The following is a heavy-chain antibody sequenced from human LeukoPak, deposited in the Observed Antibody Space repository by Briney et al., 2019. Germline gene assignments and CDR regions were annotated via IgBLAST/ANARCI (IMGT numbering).Heavy chain of an antibody. D-gene: IGHD2-2*01. CDR1: GGSFSGYY. CDR3: ARGLGYCSSTSCYRYNWNYDAFDI. V-gene: IGHV4-34*01. Sequence: SETLSLTCAVCGGSFSGYYWSWIRQPPGKGLEWIGEINHSGSTNYNPSLKSRVTISVDTSKNQFSLKLSSVTAADTAVYYCARGLGYCSSTSCYRYNWNYDAFDIWGQGTMVTVSS. J-gene: IGHJ3*02. CDR2: INHSGST.